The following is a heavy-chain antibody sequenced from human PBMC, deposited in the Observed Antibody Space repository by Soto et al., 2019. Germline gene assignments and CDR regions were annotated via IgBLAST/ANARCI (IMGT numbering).Heavy chain of an antibody. CDR3: GVYYGSGSYLSRPYYYYMDV. Sequence: SVKVSCSASGGTFSTYTIRWVRQAPGQGLEWMGRIIPILGIANYAQKFQGRVTITADKSTSTAYMELSSLRSEDTAVYYCGVYYGSGSYLSRPYYYYMDVWGKGTTVTVSS. D-gene: IGHD3-10*01. CDR1: GGTFSTYT. CDR2: IIPILGIA. J-gene: IGHJ6*03. V-gene: IGHV1-69*02.